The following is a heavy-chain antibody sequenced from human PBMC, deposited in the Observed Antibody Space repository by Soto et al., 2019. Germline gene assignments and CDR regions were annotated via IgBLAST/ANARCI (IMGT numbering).Heavy chain of an antibody. CDR3: APRLPGPSAYDV. J-gene: IGHJ6*02. CDR1: GFSLTSGVVG. CDR2: IYWNDEQ. V-gene: IGHV2-5*01. Sequence: QITLKESGPTLVKPTQTLTLTCTFSGFSLTSGVVGVGWIRQPPGEALEWLALIYWNDEQYYNPSLRNRPTTTTHTSKHPVLLTMPNLDPVHTATYYCAPRLPGPSAYDVWGQGTTVTVPS.